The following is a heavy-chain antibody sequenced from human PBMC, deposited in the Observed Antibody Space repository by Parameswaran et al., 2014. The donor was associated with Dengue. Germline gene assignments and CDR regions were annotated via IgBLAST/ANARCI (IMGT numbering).Heavy chain of an antibody. J-gene: IGHJ4*02. CDR2: IYYSGST. D-gene: IGHD6-13*01. Sequence: RWIRQPPGKGLEWIGYIYYSGSTYYNPSLKSRDTISVDTSKNQFSLKLSSVTAADTAVYYCARDAAGTVDYWGQGTLVTVSS. V-gene: IGHV4-30-4*01. CDR3: ARDAAGTVDY.